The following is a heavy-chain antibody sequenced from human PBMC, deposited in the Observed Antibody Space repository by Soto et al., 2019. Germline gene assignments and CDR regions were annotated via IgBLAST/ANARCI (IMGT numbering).Heavy chain of an antibody. D-gene: IGHD3-3*01. CDR2: INAGNGNT. V-gene: IGHV1-3*01. CDR3: ARVCGYYAPDY. CDR1: GYTFTSYA. Sequence: QVQLVQSGAEVKKPGDSVKGSCKASGYTFTSYAMHWVRQAPGQRREWMGLINAGNGNTKYSQKFQRRVTITRDTSASTAYMELCSLRSEETAVYYCARVCGYYAPDYWGQGTLVTVSS. J-gene: IGHJ4*02.